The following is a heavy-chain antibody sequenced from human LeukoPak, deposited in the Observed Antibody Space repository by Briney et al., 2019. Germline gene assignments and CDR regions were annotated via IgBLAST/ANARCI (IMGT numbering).Heavy chain of an antibody. V-gene: IGHV1-46*02. J-gene: IGHJ3*02. CDR2: INPSGGST. Sequence: PGGSLRLSCAVSGLTFNNYAMSWVRQAPGKGLEWMGIINPSGGSTSYAQKFQGRVTMTRDMSTSTVYMELSSLRSEDTAVYYCAAREAGTNAFDIWGQGTMVTVSS. D-gene: IGHD6-19*01. CDR1: GLTFNNYA. CDR3: AAREAGTNAFDI.